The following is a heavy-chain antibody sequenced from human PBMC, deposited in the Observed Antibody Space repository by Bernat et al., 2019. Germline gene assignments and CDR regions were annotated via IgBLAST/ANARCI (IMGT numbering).Heavy chain of an antibody. Sequence: EVQLLESGGGLVQPGGSLRLSCAASGFTFSSYAMSWVRQAPGKGLEWVSAISGSGGSTYYADSVKGRFTISRDNSKNTLYLQMNSLRAEDTAVYYCARSYSSSWLCDYWGQGTLVTVSS. CDR2: ISGSGGST. V-gene: IGHV3-23*01. J-gene: IGHJ4*02. D-gene: IGHD6-13*01. CDR1: GFTFSSYA. CDR3: ARSYSSSWLCDY.